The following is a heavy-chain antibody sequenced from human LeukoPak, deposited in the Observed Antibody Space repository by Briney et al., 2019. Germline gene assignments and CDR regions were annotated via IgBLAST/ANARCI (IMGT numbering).Heavy chain of an antibody. J-gene: IGHJ5*02. D-gene: IGHD6-19*01. CDR1: GYPSSDYG. CDR3: ATVRRAVSDTWLAR. V-gene: IGHV1-18*01. CDR2: ISAYNGNT. Sequence: AASVKVSCKASGYPSSDYGFTWVRQAPGQGLEWMGWISAYNGNTDYAQKFQDRVTFTIDTSASTAYLDLRSLRSDDTAVYYCATVRRAVSDTWLARWGQGTLVTVSS.